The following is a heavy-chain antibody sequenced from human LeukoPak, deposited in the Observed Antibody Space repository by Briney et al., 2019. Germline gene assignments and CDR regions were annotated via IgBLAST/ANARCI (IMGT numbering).Heavy chain of an antibody. D-gene: IGHD5-12*01. CDR3: APSANESYFDY. J-gene: IGHJ4*02. V-gene: IGHV1-2*02. CDR1: GYTFTNYY. Sequence: ASVKVSCKTSGYTFTNYYMHWVRQAPGQSLEWMGWTNPKNGDTNYSQKFQGRVTLTRDTSISTAYMELTSLIYDDTAMYYCAPSANESYFDYWGQGTMVTVSS. CDR2: TNPKNGDT.